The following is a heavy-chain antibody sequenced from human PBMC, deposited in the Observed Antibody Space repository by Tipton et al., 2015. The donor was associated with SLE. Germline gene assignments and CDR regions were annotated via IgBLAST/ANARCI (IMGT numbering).Heavy chain of an antibody. V-gene: IGHV4-4*08. CDR3: AKDLYYYDSSSLDDAFDI. Sequence: TLSLTCTVSGGSISSYYWSWIRQPPGQGLEWIGYIYTSGSTNYNPSLKSRVTISVDTSKNQFSLKLSSVTAADTAVYYCAKDLYYYDSSSLDDAFDIWGQGTMATVSS. D-gene: IGHD3-22*01. CDR2: IYTSGST. J-gene: IGHJ3*02. CDR1: GGSISSYY.